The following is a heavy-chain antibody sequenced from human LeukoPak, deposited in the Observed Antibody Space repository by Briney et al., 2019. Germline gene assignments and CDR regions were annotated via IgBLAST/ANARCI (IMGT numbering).Heavy chain of an antibody. D-gene: IGHD3-22*01. CDR1: GYTFTAYY. J-gene: IGHJ4*02. CDR3: ARVMIKTPEYYFDY. V-gene: IGHV1-2*02. CDR2: INPKSGGT. Sequence: ASVKVSCKASGYTFTAYYVHWVRQAPGQGLEWMGWINPKSGGTNYAQKFRGRVAMTRDTSISTAYMELSRLTSDDTAVYYCARVMIKTPEYYFDYWGQGALVTVSS.